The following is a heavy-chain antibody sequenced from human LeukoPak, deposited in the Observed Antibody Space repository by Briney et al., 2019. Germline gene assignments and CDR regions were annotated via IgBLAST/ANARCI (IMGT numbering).Heavy chain of an antibody. CDR1: GFTFSSYE. Sequence: GGSLRLSCAASGFTFSSYEMNWVRQAPGKGLEWVSSISSSSRHIYYADSVKGRFTISRDNAKNSLYLQMNSLRAEDTAMYYCARDLTSTSWEGFDPWGQGTLVTVSS. CDR3: ARDLTSTSWEGFDP. V-gene: IGHV3-21*01. D-gene: IGHD2-2*01. J-gene: IGHJ5*02. CDR2: ISSSSRHI.